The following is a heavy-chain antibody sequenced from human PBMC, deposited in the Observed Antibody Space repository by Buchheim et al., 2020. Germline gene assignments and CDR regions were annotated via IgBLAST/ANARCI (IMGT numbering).Heavy chain of an antibody. J-gene: IGHJ6*02. Sequence: QVQLVQSGAEVKKPGASVKVSCKASGYTFTGYYMHWVRQAPGQGLEWMGWINPNSGGTNYAQKFQGWVTMTRDTSISTAYMELSRLRSDDTAAYYCARALSSSTSLLLSYYYGMDVWGQGTT. CDR2: INPNSGGT. CDR3: ARALSSSTSLLLSYYYGMDV. CDR1: GYTFTGYY. V-gene: IGHV1-2*04. D-gene: IGHD2-2*01.